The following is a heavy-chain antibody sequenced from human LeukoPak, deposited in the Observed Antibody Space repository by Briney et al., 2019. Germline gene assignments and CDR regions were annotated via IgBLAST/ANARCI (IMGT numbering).Heavy chain of an antibody. CDR3: ARGPNTATELDY. CDR2: INHSGST. V-gene: IGHV4-34*01. J-gene: IGHJ4*02. D-gene: IGHD5-18*01. Sequence: SETLSLTCAVYGGSFSGYYWSWIRQPPGKGLEWIGEINHSGSTNCNPSLKSRVTISVDTSKNQFSLKLSSVTAADTAVYYCARGPNTATELDYWGQGTLVTVSS. CDR1: GGSFSGYY.